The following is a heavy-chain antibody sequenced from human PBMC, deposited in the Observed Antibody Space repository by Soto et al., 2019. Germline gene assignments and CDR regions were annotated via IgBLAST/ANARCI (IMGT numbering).Heavy chain of an antibody. D-gene: IGHD2-2*01. CDR1: GFIFSNCA. CDR2: ISGSGGST. V-gene: IGHV3-23*01. Sequence: GGSLRLSCAASGFIFSNCAMHWVRQAPGNGLEWVSAISGSGGSTYYADSVKGRFTISRDNPKNTLYLQMNSLRAEDTAVYYCARVVVPAATRYYYYGMDVWGQGITVTVSS. J-gene: IGHJ6*02. CDR3: ARVVVPAATRYYYYGMDV.